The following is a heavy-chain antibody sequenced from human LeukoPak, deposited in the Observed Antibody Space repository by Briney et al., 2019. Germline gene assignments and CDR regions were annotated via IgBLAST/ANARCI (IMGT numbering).Heavy chain of an antibody. V-gene: IGHV4-39*07. D-gene: IGHD2-2*01. J-gene: IGHJ6*03. Sequence: SETLSLTCTVSGRSMSSHIYYWGWIRQPPGNGLEWIGRFSHGGTAYYTPTLKSRVTISVDKSNNPFSLKLSCVTAADTAVYYCAREGCSSTNCLYYFYYMDVWGKGTTVTVS. CDR1: GRSMSSHIYY. CDR3: AREGCSSTNCLYYFYYMDV. CDR2: FSHGGTA.